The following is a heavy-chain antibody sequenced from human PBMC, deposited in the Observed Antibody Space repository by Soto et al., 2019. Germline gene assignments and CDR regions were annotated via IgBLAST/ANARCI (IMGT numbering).Heavy chain of an antibody. CDR1: GFTFRDHY. V-gene: IGHV3-72*01. D-gene: IGHD3-10*01. J-gene: IGHJ4*02. CDR3: TRVKLLGLGVDPRTKERASDY. Sequence: EVQLVESGGNLVQPGGSLRLYCSASGFTFRDHYMDWFRQAPGKRLECVGRIRNKANSYTTNYASSVKGRFTITRNDKKNSLYLQVNTLQTEDTGVYYCTRVKLLGLGVDPRTKERASDYWGQGTMVTVSS. CDR2: IRNKANSYTT.